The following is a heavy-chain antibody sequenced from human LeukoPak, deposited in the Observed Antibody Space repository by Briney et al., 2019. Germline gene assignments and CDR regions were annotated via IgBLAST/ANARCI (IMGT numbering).Heavy chain of an antibody. Sequence: SETLSLTCAVYGGSFSGCYWSWIRQPPGKGLEWIGEINHSGSTNYNPSLKSRVTISVDTSKNQFSLKLSSVTAADTAVYYCASPGGYSYGYDYWGQGTLVTVSS. D-gene: IGHD5-18*01. V-gene: IGHV4-34*01. CDR1: GGSFSGCY. CDR3: ASPGGYSYGYDY. J-gene: IGHJ4*02. CDR2: INHSGST.